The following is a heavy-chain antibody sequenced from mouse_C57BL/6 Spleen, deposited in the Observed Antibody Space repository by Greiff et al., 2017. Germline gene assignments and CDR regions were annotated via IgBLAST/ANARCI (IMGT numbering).Heavy chain of an antibody. CDR3: ARLGWWGVDY. V-gene: IGHV1-54*01. CDR2: IDPGSGGT. D-gene: IGHD1-1*02. Sequence: VQLQQPGAELVRPGTSVKVSCKASGYAFTNYLIEWVKQRPGQGLEWIGVIDPGSGGTNYNEKFKGKATLTADKSSSTAYMQLSSLTSEDSAVYFGARLGWWGVDYWGQGTTLTVSS. CDR1: GYAFTNYL. J-gene: IGHJ2*01.